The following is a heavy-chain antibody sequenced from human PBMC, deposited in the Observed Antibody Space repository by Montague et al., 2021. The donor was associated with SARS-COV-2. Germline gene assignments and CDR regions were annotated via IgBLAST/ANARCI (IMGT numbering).Heavy chain of an antibody. Sequence: SETLSLTCTVSGGSISSYHWNWIRQPPGKGLEWIGYIYYSGSTNYNPSLQSRVTISVDTSRNQFSLRLTSVTAADTAVYYCARQLRVRRTWQVCAYNHYGMDVWGQGTMVTVSS. CDR3: ARQLRVRRTWQVCAYNHYGMDV. V-gene: IGHV4-59*08. J-gene: IGHJ6*02. CDR1: GGSISSYH. D-gene: IGHD3-10*01. CDR2: IYYSGST.